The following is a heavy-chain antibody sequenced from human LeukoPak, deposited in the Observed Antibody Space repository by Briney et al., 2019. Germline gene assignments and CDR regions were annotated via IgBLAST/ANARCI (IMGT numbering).Heavy chain of an antibody. J-gene: IGHJ6*02. D-gene: IGHD4-11*01. V-gene: IGHV4-39*01. CDR1: GGSIRSSYYY. Sequence: SETLSLTCTVSGGSIRSSYYYWGWIRQPPGKGLEWIGSIYDSGSTYYNPSLKSRVTISVDTPKNQFSLKLNSVTAADTAVYYCARDYMTTVTNYYYYYGMDVWGQGTTVTVSS. CDR3: ARDYMTTVTNYYYYYGMDV. CDR2: IYDSGST.